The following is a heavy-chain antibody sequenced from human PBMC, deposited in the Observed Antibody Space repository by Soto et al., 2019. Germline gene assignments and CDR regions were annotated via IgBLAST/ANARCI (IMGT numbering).Heavy chain of an antibody. CDR1: GGSISSGDYY. Sequence: QVQLQESGPGLVKPSQTLSLTCTVSGGSISSGDYYWSCIRQPPGKGLEWIGYIYYSGSTYYNPSLKSRVTISVDTSKNQFSLKLSSVTAADTAVYYCASGGYDSSGYYSYFDYWGQGTLVTVSS. CDR2: IYYSGST. CDR3: ASGGYDSSGYYSYFDY. V-gene: IGHV4-30-4*01. D-gene: IGHD3-22*01. J-gene: IGHJ4*02.